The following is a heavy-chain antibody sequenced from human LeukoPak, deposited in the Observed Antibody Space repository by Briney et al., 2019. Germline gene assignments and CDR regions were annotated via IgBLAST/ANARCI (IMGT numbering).Heavy chain of an antibody. CDR2: ISYSGGT. CDR1: GGSISSGAYY. V-gene: IGHV4-31*03. D-gene: IGHD4-17*01. CDR3: ARVPGTTVTYYFDY. Sequence: SETLSLTCTVSGGSISSGAYYWSWIRQHPGKGLEWIGYISYSGGTFYNPSLKSRVTISVDTSKDQFSLRLTSMTAADTAVYYCARVPGTTVTYYFDYWGLGTLVTVSS. J-gene: IGHJ4*02.